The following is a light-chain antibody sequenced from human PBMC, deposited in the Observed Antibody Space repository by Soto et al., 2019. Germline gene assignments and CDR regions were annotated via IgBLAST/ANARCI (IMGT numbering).Light chain of an antibody. J-gene: IGLJ2*01. V-gene: IGLV2-14*03. CDR2: DVN. CDR3: TSWTTSTTMI. CDR1: SRYIGAYNF. Sequence: QSALTQPASVSGSPGQSITISCTGTSRYIGAYNFVSWYQQHPGKAPKLMLYDVNIRPSGVSNRFSGSKSGNTASLTISGLQAEDEADYYCTSWTTSTTMIFGGGTKLTVL.